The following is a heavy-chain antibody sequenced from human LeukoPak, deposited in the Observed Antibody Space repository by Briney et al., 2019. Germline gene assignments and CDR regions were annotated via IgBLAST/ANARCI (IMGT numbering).Heavy chain of an antibody. V-gene: IGHV3-23*01. CDR2: ISGSGGST. J-gene: IGHJ4*02. Sequence: PWGTLRLSCVASGFIFSSYAMSWVRQAPGKGLEWVSAISGSGGSTNYADSVKGRFTISRDNAKNSLSLQMNSLRAEDTAVYYCARVLHKRNYDSSGYYGYWGQGTLVTVSS. CDR3: ARVLHKRNYDSSGYYGY. CDR1: GFIFSSYA. D-gene: IGHD3-22*01.